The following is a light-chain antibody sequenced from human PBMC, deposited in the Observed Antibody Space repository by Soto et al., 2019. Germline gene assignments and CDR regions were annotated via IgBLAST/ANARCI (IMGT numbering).Light chain of an antibody. CDR1: QSISSW. CDR2: KAS. J-gene: IGKJ3*01. V-gene: IGKV1-5*03. Sequence: DIQMTQSPSTLSASVGDRVNITCRASQSISSWLAWYQQKAGEAPKLLMYKASTLDSGVPSRFSGSGSGTEFTLPISSLQPEDFATYYCQQYNNYAFTFGPGTKVDF. CDR3: QQYNNYAFT.